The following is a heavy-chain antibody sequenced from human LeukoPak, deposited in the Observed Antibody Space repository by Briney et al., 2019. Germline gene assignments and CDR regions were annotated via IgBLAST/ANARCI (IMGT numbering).Heavy chain of an antibody. J-gene: IGHJ4*02. CDR3: ARDSAGSSLFSIGYFDY. D-gene: IGHD6-13*01. V-gene: IGHV4-31*03. CDR2: IYYSGST. Sequence: PSETLSLTCTVSGGSISSSSYYWGWIRQHPGKGLEWIGYIYYSGSTYYNPSLESRVTISVDTSKNQFSLKLSSVTAADTAVYYCARDSAGSSLFSIGYFDYWGQGTLVTVSS. CDR1: GGSISSSSYY.